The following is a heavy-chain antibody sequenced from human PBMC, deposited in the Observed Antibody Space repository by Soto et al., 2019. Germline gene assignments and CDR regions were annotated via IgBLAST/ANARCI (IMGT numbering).Heavy chain of an antibody. V-gene: IGHV3-33*03. CDR2: IWYDGSNK. CDR3: AAATTWNFHFPY. CDR1: GFTISTHG. J-gene: IGHJ4*02. D-gene: IGHD1-7*01. Sequence: QAHLVESGGGVVQPGTSLRLYCAASGFTISTHGMHWVRQAPGKGLEWLANIWYDGSNKFYAESVKGRFSISKDNSKNTLYLQMSSLRADDTAVYYCAAATTWNFHFPYWGQGTQVTVSS.